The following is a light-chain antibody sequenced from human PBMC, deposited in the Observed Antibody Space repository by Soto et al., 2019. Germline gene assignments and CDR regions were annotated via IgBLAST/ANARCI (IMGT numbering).Light chain of an antibody. V-gene: IGLV4-69*01. Sequence: QSALTQSPSASASLGASVKLTCTLSSGHSSYAIAWHQQQPEKGPRYLMKLNSDGSHSKGDGIPDRFSGSSSGAERYLTIPSLQSEDEADYYCQTWGTGILVFGGGTQLTVL. CDR2: LNSDGSH. CDR1: SGHSSYA. CDR3: QTWGTGILV. J-gene: IGLJ2*01.